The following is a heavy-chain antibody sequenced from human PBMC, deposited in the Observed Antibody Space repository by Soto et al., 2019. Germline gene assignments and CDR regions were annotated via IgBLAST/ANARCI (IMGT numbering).Heavy chain of an antibody. J-gene: IGHJ4*02. CDR3: ARSIGSGGVIGGFDY. D-gene: IGHD3-16*02. V-gene: IGHV1-69*01. Sequence: QVQLLQSGPEVKKPGSAVKVSCKASGGTFKMYAMNWVRQAPGQGLAWMGGTIPALDKTNYAQKFQGRLTITVDESTGTAYMYVRSLRSDDTAVYYCARSIGSGGVIGGFDYWGQGTMVTVSS. CDR1: GGTFKMYA. CDR2: TIPALDKT.